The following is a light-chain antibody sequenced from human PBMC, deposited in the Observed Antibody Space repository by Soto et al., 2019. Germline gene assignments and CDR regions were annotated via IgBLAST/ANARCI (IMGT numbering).Light chain of an antibody. Sequence: EIVLTQSPGTLSLSPGERDTLSCRASQSVNNRFLAWYQQKPGQAPRLLMYGASTRATGIPDRFSGSGSGADFTLTISRLEPEDFAVYYCQQYGSSPPMYTFGQGTKLEIK. V-gene: IGKV3-20*01. CDR2: GAS. J-gene: IGKJ2*01. CDR1: QSVNNRF. CDR3: QQYGSSPPMYT.